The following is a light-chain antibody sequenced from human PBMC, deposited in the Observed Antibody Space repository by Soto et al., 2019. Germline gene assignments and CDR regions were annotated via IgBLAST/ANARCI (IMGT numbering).Light chain of an antibody. J-gene: IGKJ3*01. CDR1: QSVLYSSNNKND. CDR2: WAS. CDR3: HQYYRNPLT. V-gene: IGKV4-1*01. Sequence: DIVMTQSPDSLAVSLGERATINCKSSQSVLYSSNNKNDVAWYQQKPGQPPKLLIYWASTRESGVPDRFSGSGSGTDFTLTISSLQAEDVAVYFCHQYYRNPLTFGPGTKVDIK.